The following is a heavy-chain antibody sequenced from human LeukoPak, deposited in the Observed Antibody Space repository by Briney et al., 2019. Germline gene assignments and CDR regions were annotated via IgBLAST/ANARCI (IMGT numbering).Heavy chain of an antibody. CDR1: GFTFSSYA. Sequence: GGSLRLSCAASGFTFSSYAMSWVRQAPGKGLEWVSAISGSGGSTYYADSVKGRFTISRDNSKNTLYLQMNSLRAEDTAVYYCAKNWYDFWSGYYATDYFDYWGQGTLVTVSS. D-gene: IGHD3-3*01. CDR3: AKNWYDFWSGYYATDYFDY. J-gene: IGHJ4*02. CDR2: ISGSGGST. V-gene: IGHV3-23*01.